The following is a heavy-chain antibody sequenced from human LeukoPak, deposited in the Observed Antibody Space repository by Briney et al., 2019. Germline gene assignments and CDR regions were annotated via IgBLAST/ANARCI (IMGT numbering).Heavy chain of an antibody. J-gene: IGHJ4*02. CDR3: AGGTAVAGALDY. V-gene: IGHV4-38-2*01. D-gene: IGHD6-19*01. Sequence: PSETLSLTCAVSGYSISSGYYWGWIRQPPGKGLEWIGSVYHSGSTYYNPSLKSRVTISVDTSKNQFSLRLSSVTAADTAVYYCAGGTAVAGALDYWGQGTLVPVSS. CDR1: GYSISSGYY. CDR2: VYHSGST.